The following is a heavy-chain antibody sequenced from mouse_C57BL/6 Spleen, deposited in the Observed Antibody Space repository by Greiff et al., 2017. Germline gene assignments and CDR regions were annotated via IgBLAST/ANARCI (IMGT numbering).Heavy chain of an antibody. J-gene: IGHJ2*01. V-gene: IGHV6-6*01. CDR1: GFTFSDAW. D-gene: IGHD1-1*01. CDR2: IRNKANNHAT. Sequence: EVQRVESGGGLVQPGGSMKLSCAASGFTFSDAWMDWVRQSPEKGLEWVAEIRNKANNHATYYAESVKGRFTISRDDSKSSVYLQMNSLRAEDTGIYYCTLGTVEVGDFDYWGQGTTLTVSS. CDR3: TLGTVEVGDFDY.